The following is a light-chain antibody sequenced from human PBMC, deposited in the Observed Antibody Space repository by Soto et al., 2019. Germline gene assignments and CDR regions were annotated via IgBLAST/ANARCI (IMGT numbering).Light chain of an antibody. CDR2: ANS. Sequence: QSVLAQPPSVSGAPGQRVTISCTGTSSNIGAGYDVHWYQHLPGTAPKLVIYANSNRPLGVPDRFSGSESGASASLVITGLQAEDEADYYCQSYDSTVSGYVFGTRTKVTVL. CDR3: QSYDSTVSGYV. V-gene: IGLV1-40*01. CDR1: SSNIGAGYD. J-gene: IGLJ1*01.